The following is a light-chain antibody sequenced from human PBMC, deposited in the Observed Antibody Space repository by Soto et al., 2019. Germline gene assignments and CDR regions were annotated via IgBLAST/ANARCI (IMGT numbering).Light chain of an antibody. CDR2: GNI. CDR1: SSNIGAGYD. CDR3: QSYDRTLSARYV. V-gene: IGLV1-40*01. Sequence: QSALAQPPSVSGAPGQRVTTSCTGSSSNIGAGYDVHWYQQRPGTAPKLLIFGNINRPSGVPDRFSGSKSGTSASLAITGLQAEDEGDYYCQSYDRTLSARYVFGTGTKVTVL. J-gene: IGLJ1*01.